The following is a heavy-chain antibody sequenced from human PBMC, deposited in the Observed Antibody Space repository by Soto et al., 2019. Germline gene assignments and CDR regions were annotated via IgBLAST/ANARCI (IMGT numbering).Heavy chain of an antibody. CDR1: GYTFTSYA. J-gene: IGHJ4*02. CDR3: ARALVGATPIDY. Sequence: QVQLVQSGAEVKKPGASVKVSCKASGYTFTSYAMHWVRQAPGQRLEWMGWINAGNGNTKYSQKFQGRVTITRDTSASTAYMELSSLRSEDTAVYYWARALVGATPIDYWGQGTLVTVSS. D-gene: IGHD1-26*01. CDR2: INAGNGNT. V-gene: IGHV1-3*01.